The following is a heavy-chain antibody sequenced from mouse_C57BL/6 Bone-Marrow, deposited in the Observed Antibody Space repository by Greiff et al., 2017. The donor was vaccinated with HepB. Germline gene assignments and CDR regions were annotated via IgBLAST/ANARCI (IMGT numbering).Heavy chain of an antibody. CDR3: ASHYYGSSHLAWFAY. Sequence: EVNVVESGGGLVKPGGSLKLSCAASGFTFSSYAMSWVRQTPEKRLEWVATISDGGSYTYYPDNVKGRFTISIDNAKNNLYLQMSHLKSEDTAMYYCASHYYGSSHLAWFAYWGQGTLVTVSA. CDR2: ISDGGSYT. CDR1: GFTFSSYA. D-gene: IGHD1-1*01. J-gene: IGHJ3*01. V-gene: IGHV5-4*03.